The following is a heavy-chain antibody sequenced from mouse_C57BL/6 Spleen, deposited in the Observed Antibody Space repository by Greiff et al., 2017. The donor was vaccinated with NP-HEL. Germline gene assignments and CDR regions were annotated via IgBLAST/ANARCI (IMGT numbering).Heavy chain of an antibody. D-gene: IGHD2-2*01. CDR3: AKRDYGYAWFAY. J-gene: IGHJ3*01. CDR1: GFTFSSYA. V-gene: IGHV5-4*03. CDR2: ISDGGSYT. Sequence: EVKVEESGGGLVKPGGSLKLSCAASGFTFSSYAMSWVRQTPEKRLEWVATISDGGSYTYYPDNVKGRFTISRDNAKNNLYLQMSHLKSEDTAMYYCAKRDYGYAWFAYWGQGTLVTVSA.